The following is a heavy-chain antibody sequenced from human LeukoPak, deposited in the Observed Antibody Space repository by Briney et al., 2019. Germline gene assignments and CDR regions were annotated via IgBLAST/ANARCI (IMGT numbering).Heavy chain of an antibody. CDR2: ISAYNGNT. J-gene: IGHJ4*02. V-gene: IGHV1-18*01. CDR1: GYTFTSYG. Sequence: GASVKVSCKASGYTFTSYGISWVRQAPGQGLEWMGWISAYNGNTNYAQKLQGRVTMTTDTSTSTAYMELRSLRSDDTAVYYCARGNDYVWGSYRPFDYWGQGTLVTVSS. CDR3: ARGNDYVWGSYRPFDY. D-gene: IGHD3-16*02.